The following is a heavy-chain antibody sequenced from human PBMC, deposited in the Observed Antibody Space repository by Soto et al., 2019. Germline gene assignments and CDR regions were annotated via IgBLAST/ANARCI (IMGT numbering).Heavy chain of an antibody. V-gene: IGHV4-31*03. D-gene: IGHD2-15*01. CDR1: GGSISSGGYY. Sequence: KTSETLSLTCTVSGGSISSGGYYWSWIRQHPGKGLEWIGYIYYSGSTYYNPSLKSRVTISVDTSKNQFSLKLSSVTAADTAVYYCARDPICGGSCYKGAFDIWGQGTMVTVSS. CDR2: IYYSGST. J-gene: IGHJ3*02. CDR3: ARDPICGGSCYKGAFDI.